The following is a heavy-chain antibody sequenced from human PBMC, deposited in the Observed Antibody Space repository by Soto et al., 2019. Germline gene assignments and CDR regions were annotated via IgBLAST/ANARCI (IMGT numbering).Heavy chain of an antibody. CDR3: AREVFDNWAPFDD. V-gene: IGHV3-7*05. CDR1: AFSFSSYW. CDR2: IKQDGSEK. D-gene: IGHD1-20*01. J-gene: IGHJ4*02. Sequence: EVQLVESGGGLVQPGGSLRLSCAASAFSFSSYWMSWVRQAPGKGLEWVANIKQDGSEKYYVGSVKGRFSISRDNAKNSLYLQMNSLRAEDTAVYYCAREVFDNWAPFDDRGQGTLVTVSS.